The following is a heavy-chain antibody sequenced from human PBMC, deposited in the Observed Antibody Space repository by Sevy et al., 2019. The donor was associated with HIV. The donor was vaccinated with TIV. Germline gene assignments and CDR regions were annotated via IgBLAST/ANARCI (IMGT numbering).Heavy chain of an antibody. CDR2: IVVGSGNT. D-gene: IGHD6-19*01. Sequence: ASVKVSCKASGFTFTSSAVQWVRQARGQRLEWIGWIVVGSGNTNYAQNFQERVTITRDMSTSTAYMELSSLRSEDMAVYYCAAEMYSGSHNWFDPWGQGTLVTVSS. CDR1: GFTFTSSA. V-gene: IGHV1-58*01. J-gene: IGHJ5*02. CDR3: AAEMYSGSHNWFDP.